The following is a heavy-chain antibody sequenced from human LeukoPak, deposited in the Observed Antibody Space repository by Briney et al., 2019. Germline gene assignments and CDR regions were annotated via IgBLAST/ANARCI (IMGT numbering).Heavy chain of an antibody. CDR3: IRVNNGYAKDFDY. CDR1: GFTFSDHY. Sequence: GGSLRLSCAASGFTFSDHYMDWVRQAPGKGLEWVGRSRNKANSYTTEYAASVKGRFTISRDDAKNSLYLQMNSLKIEDTAVYYCIRVNNGYAKDFDYWGQGTLVTVSS. J-gene: IGHJ4*02. V-gene: IGHV3-72*01. D-gene: IGHD2-8*01. CDR2: SRNKANSYTT.